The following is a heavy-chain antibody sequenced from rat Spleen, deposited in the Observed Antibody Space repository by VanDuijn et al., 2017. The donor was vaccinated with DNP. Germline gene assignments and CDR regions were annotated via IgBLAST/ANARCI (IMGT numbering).Heavy chain of an antibody. CDR2: ISYSGST. D-gene: IGHD3-1*01. CDR3: ARWSTFFDY. Sequence: EVQLQESGPGLVKPSQSLSLTCSVTDYSITSSYRWNWIRKFPGNKLEWVGHISYSGSTGYNPSLKSRISITGDTSKNQFFLQLNSVTTEDTATYYSARWSTFFDYWGQGVMVTVSS. CDR1: DYSITSSY. V-gene: IGHV3-1*01. J-gene: IGHJ2*01.